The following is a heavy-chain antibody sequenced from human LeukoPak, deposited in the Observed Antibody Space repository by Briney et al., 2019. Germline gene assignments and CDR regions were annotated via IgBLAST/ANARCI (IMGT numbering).Heavy chain of an antibody. V-gene: IGHV1-69*13. D-gene: IGHD1-26*01. CDR2: IIPIFGTA. J-gene: IGHJ4*02. CDR1: GYTFTGYY. CDR3: ARDSGSSVFDY. Sequence: ASVKVSCKASGYTFTGYYMHWVRQAPGQGLEWMGGIIPIFGTANYAQKFQGRVTITADESTSTAYMELSSLRSEDTAVYYCARDSGSSVFDYWGQGTLVTVSS.